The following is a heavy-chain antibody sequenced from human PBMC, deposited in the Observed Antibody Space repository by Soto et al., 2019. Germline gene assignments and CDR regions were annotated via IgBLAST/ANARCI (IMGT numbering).Heavy chain of an antibody. CDR3: ARDQHIVVVTAAPDWYFDL. V-gene: IGHV3-30-3*01. D-gene: IGHD2-21*02. CDR2: ISYDGSNK. J-gene: IGHJ2*01. Sequence: QVQLVESGGGVVQPGRSLRLSCAASGFTFSSYAMHWVRQAPGKGLEWVVVISYDGSNKYYADSVKGRFTISRDNSKNTLYLQMNSLRAEDTAVYYCARDQHIVVVTAAPDWYFDLWGRGTLVTVSS. CDR1: GFTFSSYA.